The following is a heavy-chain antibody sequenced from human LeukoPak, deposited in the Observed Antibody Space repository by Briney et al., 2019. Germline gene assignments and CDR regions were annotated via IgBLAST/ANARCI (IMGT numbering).Heavy chain of an antibody. CDR3: ARAAPGYWLDY. CDR2: ISAYNGNT. D-gene: IGHD2-8*02. V-gene: IGHV1-18*04. J-gene: IGHJ4*02. Sequence: GASVKVSCKASGYTFTGYYLHWVRQAPGQGLEWMGWISAYNGNTNYAQKLQGRVTMTTDTSTSTAYMELRSLRSDDTAVYYCARAAPGYWLDYWGQGTLVTVSS. CDR1: GYTFTGYY.